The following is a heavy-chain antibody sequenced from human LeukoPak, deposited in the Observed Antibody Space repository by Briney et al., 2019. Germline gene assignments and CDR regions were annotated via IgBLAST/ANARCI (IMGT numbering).Heavy chain of an antibody. CDR1: GGSISSYY. D-gene: IGHD3-3*01. V-gene: IGHV4-4*07. Sequence: SETLSLTCTVSGGSISSYYWSWIRQPAGRGLEWIGRIYTSGSTNYNPSLKSRVTMSVDTSKNQFSLKLSSVTAADTAVYYCARGQDYDFWRAYYYMDVWGKGTTVTVSS. J-gene: IGHJ6*03. CDR2: IYTSGST. CDR3: ARGQDYDFWRAYYYMDV.